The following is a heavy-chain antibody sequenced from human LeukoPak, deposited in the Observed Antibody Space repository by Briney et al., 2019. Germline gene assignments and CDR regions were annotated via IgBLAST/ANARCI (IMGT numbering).Heavy chain of an antibody. CDR1: GDSISSYY. V-gene: IGHV4-59*01. D-gene: IGHD6-25*01. CDR3: ARSSRPWFDP. J-gene: IGHJ5*02. Sequence: PSETLSLTCTVSGDSISSYYWSWIRQPPGKGLEWIGYIYYSGSINYNPSLKSRVTISVDTSKNQFSLKLSSVTAGDTAVYYCARSSRPWFDPWGQGTLVTVSS. CDR2: IYYSGSI.